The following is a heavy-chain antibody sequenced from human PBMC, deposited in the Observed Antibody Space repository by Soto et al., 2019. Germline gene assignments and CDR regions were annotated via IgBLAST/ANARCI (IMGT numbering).Heavy chain of an antibody. Sequence: PGECLRIDCRGSGDGFTRYWIRWVRQMPGKGLEWMGRIDPSDSYTNYSPSFQGHVTISADKSISTAYLQWSSLKASDTAMYYCARHAGKGEDYWGQGTVVPLSS. CDR2: IDPSDSYT. CDR3: ARHAGKGEDY. CDR1: GDGFTRYW. J-gene: IGHJ4*02. V-gene: IGHV5-10-1*01. D-gene: IGHD3-16*01.